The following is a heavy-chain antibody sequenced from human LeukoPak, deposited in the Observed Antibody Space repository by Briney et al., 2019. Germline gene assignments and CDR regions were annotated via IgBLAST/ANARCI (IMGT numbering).Heavy chain of an antibody. Sequence: GGSLRLSCAASGFTFSSAWMNWVRQAPGKGLVWVSRINSDGSSTSYADSVKGRFTISRDNAKNTLYLQMNSLRAEDTAVYYCARDTDTVTTILDYWGQGTLVTVSS. V-gene: IGHV3-74*01. CDR1: GFTFSSAW. D-gene: IGHD4-17*01. CDR2: INSDGSST. CDR3: ARDTDTVTTILDY. J-gene: IGHJ4*02.